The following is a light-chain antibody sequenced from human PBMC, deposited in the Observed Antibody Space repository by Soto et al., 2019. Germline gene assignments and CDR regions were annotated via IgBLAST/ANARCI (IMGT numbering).Light chain of an antibody. Sequence: QSVLTQPPSASGTPGQRVTISCSGSSSNIGSNTVNWYQQLPGTAPKLLIYSNNQRPSGVPDRFSGSKSGTSASLAISGFQSVDEADYYCAAWNDSLNGYVFGTGTKVTVL. V-gene: IGLV1-44*01. CDR2: SNN. CDR1: SSNIGSNT. CDR3: AAWNDSLNGYV. J-gene: IGLJ1*01.